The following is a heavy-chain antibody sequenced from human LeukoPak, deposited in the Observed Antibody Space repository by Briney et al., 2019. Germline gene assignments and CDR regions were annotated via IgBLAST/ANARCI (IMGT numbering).Heavy chain of an antibody. Sequence: GGSLRLSCAASGFTFSSYSMNWVRQAPGKGLEWVSSISSSSSYIYYADSVKGRFTISRDNAKNSLYLQMNSLRAEDTAVYYCARDGNDYGDSDAFDIWGQGTMVTVSS. CDR2: ISSSSSYI. CDR1: GFTFSSYS. CDR3: ARDGNDYGDSDAFDI. J-gene: IGHJ3*02. V-gene: IGHV3-21*01. D-gene: IGHD4-17*01.